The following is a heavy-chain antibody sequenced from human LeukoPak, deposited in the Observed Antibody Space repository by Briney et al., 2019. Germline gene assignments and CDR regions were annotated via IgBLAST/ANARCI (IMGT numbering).Heavy chain of an antibody. Sequence: SETLSLTCAVYGGSFSGYYWSWIRQPPGKGLEWIGYVYYSGITNFNPSLKSRVTMSVDTSKNQFSLKVSSVTAADTAVYYCARVLLSSGSSTRGQGTLVTVSS. CDR3: ARVLLSSGSST. V-gene: IGHV4-59*01. D-gene: IGHD3-22*01. CDR2: VYYSGIT. CDR1: GGSFSGYY. J-gene: IGHJ4*02.